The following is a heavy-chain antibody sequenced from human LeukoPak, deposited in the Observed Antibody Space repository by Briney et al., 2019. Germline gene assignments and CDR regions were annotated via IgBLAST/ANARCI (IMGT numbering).Heavy chain of an antibody. Sequence: PSETLSLTCTVSGGSISSYYWSWIRQPPGKGLEWIGYIYYSGSTNYNPSLKSRVTISVDTSKNQFSLKLSSVTAADTAVYYCARITGDQGDAFDIWGQGTMVTVSS. CDR2: IYYSGST. CDR1: GGSISSYY. V-gene: IGHV4-59*01. CDR3: ARITGDQGDAFDI. J-gene: IGHJ3*02. D-gene: IGHD7-27*01.